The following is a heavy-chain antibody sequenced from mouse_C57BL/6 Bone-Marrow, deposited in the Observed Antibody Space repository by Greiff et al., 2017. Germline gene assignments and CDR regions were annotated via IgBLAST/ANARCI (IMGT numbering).Heavy chain of an antibody. D-gene: IGHD1-1*01. J-gene: IGHJ1*03. CDR2: IYPRDGSP. CDR1: GYTFTSYD. V-gene: IGHV1-85*01. CDR3: ARDYGSSYWYFDV. Sequence: QVQLQQSGPELVKPGASVQLSCKASGYTFTSYDINWVKQRPGQGLEWIGWIYPRDGSPKYNEKFKGKATLTVDTSSSKAYMALHSLTSEDSAVYFCARDYGSSYWYFDVWGTGTTVTVSS.